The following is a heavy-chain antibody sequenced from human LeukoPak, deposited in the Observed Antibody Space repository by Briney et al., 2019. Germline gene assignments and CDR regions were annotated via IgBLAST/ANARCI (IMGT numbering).Heavy chain of an antibody. CDR2: IYYSGST. V-gene: IGHV4-59*08. J-gene: IGHJ4*02. CDR1: GGSISNYF. Sequence: PSETLSLTCTVSGGSISNYFWSWIRQPPGKGLEWIGYIYYSGSTDYNPSLKSRVTISIDTSKNQFSLKLSSVTAADTAVYYCARGRWLQLPDYWGQGTLATVSS. CDR3: ARGRWLQLPDY. D-gene: IGHD5-24*01.